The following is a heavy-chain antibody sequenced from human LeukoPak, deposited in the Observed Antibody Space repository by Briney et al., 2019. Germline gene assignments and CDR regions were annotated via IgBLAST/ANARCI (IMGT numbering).Heavy chain of an antibody. D-gene: IGHD3-3*01. CDR2: IYYSGST. CDR1: GGSISSYY. Sequence: SETLSLTCTVSGGSISSYYWSWLRQPPGKGLEWVGYIYYSGSTNYNPSLTSRVTISVDTSNNQFSLKLSSVTAADTDVYYCASHGESTYYDFWSGHPFFDYWGQGTLVTVSS. CDR3: ASHGESTYYDFWSGHPFFDY. J-gene: IGHJ4*02. V-gene: IGHV4-59*08.